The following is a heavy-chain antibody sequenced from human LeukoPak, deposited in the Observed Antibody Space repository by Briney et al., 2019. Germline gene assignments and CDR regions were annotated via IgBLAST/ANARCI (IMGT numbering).Heavy chain of an antibody. D-gene: IGHD6-13*01. V-gene: IGHV4-31*03. J-gene: IGHJ6*02. CDR3: ARGYSSSWYLQSYYYYGMDV. Sequence: SETLSLTCTVSGDSISSGYYWSWIRQHPGKGLEWIGYIYYSGSAYYNPSLKSRVTVSLDTSKNQFSLRLTSVTAADTAVYYCARGYSSSWYLQSYYYYGMDVWGQGTTVTVSS. CDR2: IYYSGSA. CDR1: GDSISSGYY.